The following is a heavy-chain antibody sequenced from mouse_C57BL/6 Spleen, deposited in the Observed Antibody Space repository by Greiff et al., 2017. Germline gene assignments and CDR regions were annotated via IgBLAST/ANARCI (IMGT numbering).Heavy chain of an antibody. CDR1: GYTFTDYE. J-gene: IGHJ2*01. V-gene: IGHV1-15*01. D-gene: IGHD4-1*01. Sequence: VQLQQSGAELVRPGASVTLSCKASGYTFTDYEMHWVKQTPVHGLEWIGAIDPETGGTAYNQKFKGKAILTADKSSSTAYMELRSLTSEDSAVYYGTRWGANWVFDYWGQGTTLTVSS. CDR2: IDPETGGT. CDR3: TRWGANWVFDY.